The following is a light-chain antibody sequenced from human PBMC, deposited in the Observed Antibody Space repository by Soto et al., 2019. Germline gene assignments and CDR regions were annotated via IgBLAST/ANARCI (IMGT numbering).Light chain of an antibody. CDR3: CSYGGSRSV. CDR1: SSDVGSHNL. Sequence: QSALTQPASVSGSPGQSITISCTGTSSDVGSHNLVSWYQQHPGQAPKLMIYEVSKRPLGVSACFSASKSGNTASLTISGVQAEDEADYYCCSYGGSRSVFGGGTQLTVL. J-gene: IGLJ7*01. V-gene: IGLV2-23*02. CDR2: EVS.